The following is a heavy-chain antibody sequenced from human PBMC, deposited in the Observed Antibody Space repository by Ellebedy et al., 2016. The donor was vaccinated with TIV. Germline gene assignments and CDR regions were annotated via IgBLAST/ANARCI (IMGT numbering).Heavy chain of an antibody. Sequence: GESLKISCEAPGFSFRSYWMSWVRQAPGKGLEWLANIYQDGSEQFYVDSVKGRFTISRDNAKNSVYLHMNSLRAEDTAVYYCARRGSYGDYSVQVNSWFDLWGQGTLVTVSS. V-gene: IGHV3-7*01. CDR1: GFSFRSYW. J-gene: IGHJ5*02. CDR3: ARRGSYGDYSVQVNSWFDL. CDR2: IYQDGSEQ. D-gene: IGHD4-17*01.